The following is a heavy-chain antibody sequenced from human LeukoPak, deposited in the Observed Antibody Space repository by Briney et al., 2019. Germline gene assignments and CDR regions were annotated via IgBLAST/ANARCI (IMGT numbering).Heavy chain of an antibody. CDR3: AKEVIAS. D-gene: IGHD6-13*01. CDR2: IWCDGSNK. CDR1: GFTFSSYG. V-gene: IGHV3-33*06. J-gene: IGHJ5*02. Sequence: PGRSLRLSCAASGFTFSSYGMHWVRQAPGKGLEWVAVIWCDGSNKYYADSVKGRFTISRDNSKNTLYLQMNSLRAEDTAVYYCAKEVIASWGQGTLVTVSS.